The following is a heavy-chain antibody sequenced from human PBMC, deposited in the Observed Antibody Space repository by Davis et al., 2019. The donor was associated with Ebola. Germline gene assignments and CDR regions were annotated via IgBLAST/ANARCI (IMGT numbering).Heavy chain of an antibody. CDR2: TYYSSKWYN. J-gene: IGHJ6*04. CDR1: GDSVSSGG. CDR3: ARGWFRGGMDV. D-gene: IGHD3-10*01. Sequence: HSQTLSLTCAISGDSVSSGGWNWIRQSPSRGLEWLGRTYYSSKWYNDYAVSVKSRITISPDTSKNQFSLQLNSVTPEDTALYYCARGWFRGGMDVWGEGTTVTVSS. V-gene: IGHV6-1*01.